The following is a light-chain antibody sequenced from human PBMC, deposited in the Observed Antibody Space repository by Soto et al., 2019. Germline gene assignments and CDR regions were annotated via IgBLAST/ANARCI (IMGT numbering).Light chain of an antibody. CDR2: EVS. Sequence: QSALTQPASVSGSPGQSITISCTGTSSDVGGYNYVSWYQQHPGKAPKLMIYEVSNRPSWVSNRFSGSKSVNTASLTISGLQAEDEADDYCSSYTSSSASVVFGGGTKLTVL. J-gene: IGLJ2*01. CDR1: SSDVGGYNY. CDR3: SSYTSSSASVV. V-gene: IGLV2-14*01.